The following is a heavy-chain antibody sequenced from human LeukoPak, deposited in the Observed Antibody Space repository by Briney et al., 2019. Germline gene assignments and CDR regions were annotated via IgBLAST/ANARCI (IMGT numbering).Heavy chain of an antibody. Sequence: SETLSLTCTVSGGSISSDYWSWIRQPPGKGLEWIGYIYYSGSTNYNPSLKSRVTISVDTSKNQFSLKLSSVAAADTAVYFCARGGSGSTPFDYRGQGTLVTVSS. CDR3: ARGGSGSTPFDY. CDR1: GGSISSDY. J-gene: IGHJ4*02. V-gene: IGHV4-59*01. CDR2: IYYSGST. D-gene: IGHD6-19*01.